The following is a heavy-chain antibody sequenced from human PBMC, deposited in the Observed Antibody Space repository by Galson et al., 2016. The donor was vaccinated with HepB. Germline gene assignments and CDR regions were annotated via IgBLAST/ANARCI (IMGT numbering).Heavy chain of an antibody. J-gene: IGHJ4*02. CDR2: ISSSGSTI. CDR3: ASDYTGLLY. V-gene: IGHV3-48*03. CDR1: GFTFSGHW. D-gene: IGHD3-16*01. Sequence: LRLSCAASGFTFSGHWMTWVRQAPGKGLEWVSYISSSGSTIYYADSVKGRFTISRDNAKNSLYLQMNSLRAEDTAVYYCASDYTGLLYWGQGTLVTVSS.